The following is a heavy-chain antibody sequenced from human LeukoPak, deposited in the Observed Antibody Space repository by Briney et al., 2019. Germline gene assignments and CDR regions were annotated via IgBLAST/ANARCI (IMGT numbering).Heavy chain of an antibody. D-gene: IGHD6-6*01. V-gene: IGHV1-8*01. CDR2: MNPNSGNT. CDR1: GYTFTSYD. Sequence: PGASLKLSCKASGYTFTSYDINWVRQATGQGLEWMGGMNPNSGNTGYAQKFQVRFTITRNTSTSTDYMELSRLGSEDPDVYYCARVDMAARPNPWFDHWGQGTLVTVSS. J-gene: IGHJ5*02. CDR3: ARVDMAARPNPWFDH.